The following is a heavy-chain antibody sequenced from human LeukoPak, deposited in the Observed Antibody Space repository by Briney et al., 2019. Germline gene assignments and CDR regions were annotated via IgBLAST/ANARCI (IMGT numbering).Heavy chain of an antibody. Sequence: PSETLSLTCTVSGASISSYYWSWIRQPAGKGLEWIGRIYGRGNTKYNPSLTSRVTMSVDTSKNQFSLKLSSVTPADTAVYYCARDGIAAASDFDYWGQGTLVTVSS. CDR2: IYGRGNT. V-gene: IGHV4-4*07. J-gene: IGHJ4*02. CDR3: ARDGIAAASDFDY. CDR1: GASISSYY. D-gene: IGHD6-13*01.